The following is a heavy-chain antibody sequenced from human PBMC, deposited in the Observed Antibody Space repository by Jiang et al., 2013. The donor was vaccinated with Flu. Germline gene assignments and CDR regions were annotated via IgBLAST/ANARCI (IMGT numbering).Heavy chain of an antibody. J-gene: IGHJ3*02. D-gene: IGHD2-2*01. CDR2: IYYSGST. Sequence: GLVKPSETLSLTCTVSGGSISSYYWSWIRQPPGKGLEWIGYIYYSGSTNYNPSLKSRVTISVDTSKSQFSLKLSSVTTADTAVYYCTRSSHGYAFDIWGQGTMVTVSS. V-gene: IGHV4-59*01. CDR1: GGSISSYY. CDR3: TRSSHGYAFDI.